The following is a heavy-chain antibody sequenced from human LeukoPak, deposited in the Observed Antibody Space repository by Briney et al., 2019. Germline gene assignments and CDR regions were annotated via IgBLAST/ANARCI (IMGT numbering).Heavy chain of an antibody. Sequence: GESLKISCKGSGYSFTSYWIGWVRQMPGKGLEWMGIIYPGDSDTRYSPSFQGQDTISADKSISTAYLQWSSLKASDTAMYYCARLAGYCSSTSCHGWFDPWGQGTLVTVSS. CDR2: IYPGDSDT. J-gene: IGHJ5*02. CDR3: ARLAGYCSSTSCHGWFDP. V-gene: IGHV5-51*01. CDR1: GYSFTSYW. D-gene: IGHD2-2*01.